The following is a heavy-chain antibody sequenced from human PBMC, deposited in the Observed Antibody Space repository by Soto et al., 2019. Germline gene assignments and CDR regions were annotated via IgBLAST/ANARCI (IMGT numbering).Heavy chain of an antibody. CDR3: ARHSLSSGWQRGGEFDY. J-gene: IGHJ4*02. D-gene: IGHD6-19*01. Sequence: PSETLSLTCTVSGGSISSSSYYWGWIRQPPGKGLEWIGSIYYSGSTYYNPSLKSRVTISVDTSKNQFSLKLSSVTAADTAVYYCARHSLSSGWQRGGEFDYWGQGTLVTVSS. V-gene: IGHV4-39*01. CDR1: GGSISSSSYY. CDR2: IYYSGST.